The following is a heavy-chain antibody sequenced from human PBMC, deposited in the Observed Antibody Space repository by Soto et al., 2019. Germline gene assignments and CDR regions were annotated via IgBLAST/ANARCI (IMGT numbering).Heavy chain of an antibody. J-gene: IGHJ4*02. CDR2: ISGSGSYT. Sequence: GGSLRLSCAASGFTFNNYAMSWVRQAPGKGLEWVSGISGSGSYTYFADSVKGRFTISRDNSKNTLSLQMSSLGAEDTAVYYCAKSASGYYKLIDYWGQGTLVTVSS. D-gene: IGHD5-12*01. CDR1: GFTFNNYA. CDR3: AKSASGYYKLIDY. V-gene: IGHV3-23*01.